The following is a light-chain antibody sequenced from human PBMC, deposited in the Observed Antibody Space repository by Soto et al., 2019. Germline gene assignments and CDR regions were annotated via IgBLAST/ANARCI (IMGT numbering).Light chain of an antibody. CDR3: ETWDSNTLV. CDR2: LEGSGSY. Sequence: QPVLTQSSSASASLGSSVKLTCTLSSGHSSYIIAWHQRQPGKAPRYLMKLEGSGSYNKGSGVPDRFSGSSSGADRYLTISNLQSEDEADYYCETWDSNTLVFGGGTQLAVL. V-gene: IGLV4-60*03. J-gene: IGLJ2*01. CDR1: SGHSSYI.